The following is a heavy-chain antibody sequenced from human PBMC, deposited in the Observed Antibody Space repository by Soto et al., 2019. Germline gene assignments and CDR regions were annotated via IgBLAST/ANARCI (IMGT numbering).Heavy chain of an antibody. Sequence: SSETLSLTCTVSGGSISSGGYYWSWIRQHPGKGLEWIGYIYYSGSTYYNPSLKSRVTISVDTSKNQFSLKLSSVTAADTAVYYCASGYSYGHPNWFDPWGQGTLVTVSS. J-gene: IGHJ5*02. CDR2: IYYSGST. V-gene: IGHV4-31*03. CDR3: ASGYSYGHPNWFDP. CDR1: GGSISSGGYY. D-gene: IGHD5-18*01.